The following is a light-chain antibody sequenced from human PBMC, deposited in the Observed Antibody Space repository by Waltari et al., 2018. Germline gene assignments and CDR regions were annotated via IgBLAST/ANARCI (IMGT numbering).Light chain of an antibody. J-gene: IGKJ2*01. V-gene: IGKV1-39*01. CDR1: HDVRTS. CDR2: KTS. CDR3: QHSFHPPYT. Sequence: IQMTQSPPSLSASVGDSVTISCRASHDVRTSLNWYQQKPGTAPSLLISKTSTLQTGVPARFTGRGFGTDFTLTITSLQPEDLGTYYCQHSFHPPYTFGLGTKLEI.